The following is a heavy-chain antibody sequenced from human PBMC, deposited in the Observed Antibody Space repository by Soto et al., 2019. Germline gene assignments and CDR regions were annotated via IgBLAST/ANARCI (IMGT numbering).Heavy chain of an antibody. V-gene: IGHV3-33*01. D-gene: IGHD5-12*01. CDR1: GFTFSTYG. CDR2: IFYDGSRK. Sequence: QVQLVESGGGVVQPGRSLRLSCAASGFTFSTYGINWVRQAPGKGLEWVAAIFYDGSRKFYTDSVKGRFTISRDNSKNTVYLQMNGLRAEDTAVYYCARDQAEIVAAPIDGNALSNWFDPWGQGTLVTVSS. J-gene: IGHJ5*02. CDR3: ARDQAEIVAAPIDGNALSNWFDP.